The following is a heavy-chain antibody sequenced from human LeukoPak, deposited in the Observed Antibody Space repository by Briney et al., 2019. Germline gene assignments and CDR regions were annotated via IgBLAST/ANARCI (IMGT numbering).Heavy chain of an antibody. CDR2: ISAYNGNT. D-gene: IGHD3-22*01. V-gene: IGHV1-18*01. CDR1: GYTFTSYG. Sequence: ASVKVSCTASGYTFTSYGISWVRQAPGQGLEWMGWISAYNGNTNYAQKLQGRVTMTTDTSTCTAYMELRSLRSDDTAVYYCARVGYYDSSGYYYPEPADYWGQGTLVTVSS. J-gene: IGHJ4*02. CDR3: ARVGYYDSSGYYYPEPADY.